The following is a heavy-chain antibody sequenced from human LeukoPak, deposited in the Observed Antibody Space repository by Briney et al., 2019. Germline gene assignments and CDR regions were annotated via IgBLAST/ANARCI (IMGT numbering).Heavy chain of an antibody. CDR1: GYTFTSYD. J-gene: IGHJ4*02. V-gene: IGHV1-8*01. Sequence: ASVKVSCKASGYTFTSYDINWVRQATGQGLAWMGWMNPNSGNTGYAQKFQGRVTMTRNTSISTAYMELSSLRSEDTAVYYCARCRVGYDSSGYYYYFDYWGQGTLVTVSS. D-gene: IGHD3-22*01. CDR3: ARCRVGYDSSGYYYYFDY. CDR2: MNPNSGNT.